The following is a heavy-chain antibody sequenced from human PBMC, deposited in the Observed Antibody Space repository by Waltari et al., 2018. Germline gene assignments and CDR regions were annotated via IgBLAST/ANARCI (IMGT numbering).Heavy chain of an antibody. J-gene: IGHJ4*02. Sequence: QVQLVQSGAEVKKPGSSVKVSCKASGGTFSSYAISWVRQAPGQGLEWMGGIIPIFGTANNAQKFQGRVTITADESTSTAYMELSSLRSEDTAVYYCARSTGHYDFWSGSFDYWGQGTLVTVSS. CDR3: ARSTGHYDFWSGSFDY. CDR2: IIPIFGTA. D-gene: IGHD3-3*01. CDR1: GGTFSSYA. V-gene: IGHV1-69*12.